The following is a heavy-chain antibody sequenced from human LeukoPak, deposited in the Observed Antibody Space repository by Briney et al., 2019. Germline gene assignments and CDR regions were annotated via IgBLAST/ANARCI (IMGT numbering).Heavy chain of an antibody. CDR2: IRPNSGDT. V-gene: IGHV1-2*02. D-gene: IGHD6-19*01. CDR1: GYTFTGHY. Sequence: PGASVKVSCKASGYTFTGHYMHWVRQAPGQGLEWMGWIRPNSGDTDYAQRFQGRVTMTRDTSISTAYMELSRLRSDDTAVYYCARAAIAVAGDYHYHYMDVWGKGTTVTVSS. J-gene: IGHJ6*03. CDR3: ARAAIAVAGDYHYHYMDV.